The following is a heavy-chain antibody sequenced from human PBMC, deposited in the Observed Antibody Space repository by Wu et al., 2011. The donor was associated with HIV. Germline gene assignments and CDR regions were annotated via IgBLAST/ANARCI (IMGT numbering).Heavy chain of an antibody. D-gene: IGHD6-19*01. Sequence: QVQLVQSGAEVKKPGASVKVSCKASGYTFTGYYMHWVRQAPGQGLEWMGGIIPIFGTANYAQKFQGRVTITTDESTSTAYMELSSLRSEDTAVYYCARLVAGYWYFDLWGLAPWSLSPQ. CDR3: ARLVAGYWYFDL. CDR2: IIPIFGTA. CDR1: GYTFTGYY. V-gene: IGHV1-69*01. J-gene: IGHJ2*01.